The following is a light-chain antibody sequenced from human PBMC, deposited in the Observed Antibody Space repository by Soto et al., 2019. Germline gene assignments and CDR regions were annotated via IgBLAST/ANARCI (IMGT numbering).Light chain of an antibody. CDR2: GAS. V-gene: IGKV3-15*01. CDR1: QTVTTN. J-gene: IGKJ2*01. CDR3: QQYNNWPPSVTYT. Sequence: ETVMTQSPATLSVSPGERVTRSCRASQTVTTNLAWYQQKSGQAPRLLIYGASTRATGIPARFSGSGSGTEFTLTISNLQSEDSALYYCQQYNNWPPSVTYTFGQGTKVDIK.